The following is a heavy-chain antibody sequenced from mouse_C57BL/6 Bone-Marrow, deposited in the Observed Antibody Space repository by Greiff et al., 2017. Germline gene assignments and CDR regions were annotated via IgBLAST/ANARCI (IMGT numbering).Heavy chain of an antibody. D-gene: IGHD2-3*01. V-gene: IGHV1-80*01. CDR2: IYPGDGDT. Sequence: QVQLKQSGAELVKPGASVKISCKASGYAFSSYWMNWVKQRPGTGLEWIGQIYPGDGDTHYNGKFKGKATLTADKSSRTAYRQLSSLPSEDSSVYFCASDDGYYAGYWGQGTTLTVSS. J-gene: IGHJ2*01. CDR3: ASDDGYYAGY. CDR1: GYAFSSYW.